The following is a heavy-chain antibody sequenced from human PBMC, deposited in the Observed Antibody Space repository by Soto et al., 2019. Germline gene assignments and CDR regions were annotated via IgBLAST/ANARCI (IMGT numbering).Heavy chain of an antibody. D-gene: IGHD2-2*01. V-gene: IGHV6-1*01. CDR3: ARLYCISTSCWEYYYGMDV. Sequence: QTLSLTCAISGDSVSSNSAAWNWIRQSPSRVLERQGRTYYRSKRYNDYAVSKKSRITINPDTSKNQYSLQQNSVTTEDTVVYYCARLYCISTSCWEYYYGMDVWGQGTTVTVSS. CDR2: TYYRSKRYN. J-gene: IGHJ6*02. CDR1: GDSVSSNSAA.